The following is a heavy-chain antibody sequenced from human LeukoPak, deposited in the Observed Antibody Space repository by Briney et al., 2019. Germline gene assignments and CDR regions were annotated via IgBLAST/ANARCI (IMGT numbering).Heavy chain of an antibody. CDR1: GFTFDDYA. Sequence: GGSLRLSCAASGFTFDDYAMHWVRQAPGKGLEWVSGINWNSGSIGYADSVKGRFTISRDNAKNSLYLQMNSLRAEDTALYYCAKDIGSSGYYYPDYWDQGTLVTVSS. J-gene: IGHJ4*02. V-gene: IGHV3-9*01. D-gene: IGHD3-22*01. CDR2: INWNSGSI. CDR3: AKDIGSSGYYYPDY.